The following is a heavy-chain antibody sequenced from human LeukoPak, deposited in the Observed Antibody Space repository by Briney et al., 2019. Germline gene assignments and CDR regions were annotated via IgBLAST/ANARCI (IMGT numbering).Heavy chain of an antibody. D-gene: IGHD6-13*01. Sequence: GGSLRLSCAASGFTFDDYTMHWVRQAPGKGLEWVSLISWDGGSTYYADSVKGRLTISRDNSKNSLYLQMNSLRTEDTALYYCAKDSSSPIQSEYYYYMDVWGKGTTVTVSS. CDR3: AKDSSSPIQSEYYYYMDV. CDR1: GFTFDDYT. V-gene: IGHV3-43*01. CDR2: ISWDGGST. J-gene: IGHJ6*03.